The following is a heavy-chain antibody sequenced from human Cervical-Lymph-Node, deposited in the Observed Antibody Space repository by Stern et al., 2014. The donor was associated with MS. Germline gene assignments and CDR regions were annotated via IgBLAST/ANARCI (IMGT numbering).Heavy chain of an antibody. D-gene: IGHD4-23*01. CDR2: IIPVLDKS. V-gene: IGHV1-69*01. CDR3: ARERGNTYGFDY. Sequence: QVQLVQSGAEVRKPGSSVKVSCRASGVTINTYAVSWVRQAPGQGLEWKGAIIPVLDKSKKAQRFQERVTIAADESTSTVYMELSGLTSEDTSFYYCARERGNTYGFDYWGQGTLVTVSS. CDR1: GVTINTYA. J-gene: IGHJ4*02.